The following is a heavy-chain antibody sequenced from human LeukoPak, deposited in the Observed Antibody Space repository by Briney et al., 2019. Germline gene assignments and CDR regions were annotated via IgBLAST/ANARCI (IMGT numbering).Heavy chain of an antibody. D-gene: IGHD3-10*01. V-gene: IGHV4-39*01. CDR2: IYYSGST. CDR1: GGSISSGSYY. J-gene: IGHJ4*02. Sequence: SETLSLTCTVSGGSISSGSYYWGWIRQPPGKCLEWIGSIYYSGSTYYNPSLKSRVTISVDTSKNQFSLKLSSVTAADTAVYYCARSVRGVISRSYFDYWGQGTLVTVSS. CDR3: ARSVRGVISRSYFDY.